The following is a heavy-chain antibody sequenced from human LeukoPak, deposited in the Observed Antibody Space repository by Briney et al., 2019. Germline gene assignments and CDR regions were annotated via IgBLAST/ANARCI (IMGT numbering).Heavy chain of an antibody. CDR1: GDSVSSNSAA. Sequence: SQTLSLTCAISGDSVSSNSAAWNWIRQSPSRGPEWLGRTYYRSKWYNDYAVSVKSRITINPDTSKNQFSLQLNSVTPEDTAVYYCARDQSYYYGSGSYYHYGMDVWGQGTTVTVSS. V-gene: IGHV6-1*01. CDR2: TYYRSKWYN. CDR3: ARDQSYYYGSGSYYHYGMDV. J-gene: IGHJ6*02. D-gene: IGHD3-10*01.